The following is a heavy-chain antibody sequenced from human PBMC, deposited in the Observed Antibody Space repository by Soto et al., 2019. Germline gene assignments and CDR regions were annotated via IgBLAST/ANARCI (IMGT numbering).Heavy chain of an antibody. V-gene: IGHV3-15*01. D-gene: IGHD2-21*02. CDR1: GFTFSDAW. J-gene: IGHJ4*02. Sequence: EVQVVESGGGLVKPGGSLRLSCAASGFTFSDAWMSWVRQAPGKGLEWVARIKSKTDGGTTDYAAPVKGRFTISRDDSNKTLDLQMDSMKTEDTAVYYCTGGDGGPTDYWGQGTLVTVSS. CDR2: IKSKTDGGTT. CDR3: TGGDGGPTDY.